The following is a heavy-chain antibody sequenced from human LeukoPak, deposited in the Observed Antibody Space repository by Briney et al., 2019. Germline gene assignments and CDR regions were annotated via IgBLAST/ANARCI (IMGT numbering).Heavy chain of an antibody. CDR2: IYSGGST. CDR1: GFTVSSNY. J-gene: IGHJ4*02. V-gene: IGHV3-53*01. CDR3: ARAMEDILTGYYTLYYFDY. Sequence: QTGGSLRLSCAASGFTVSSNYMSWVRQAPGKGLEWVSVIYSGGSTYYADSVKGRFTISRDNSKNTLYLQMNSLRAEDTAVYYCARAMEDILTGYYTLYYFDYWGQGTLVTVSS. D-gene: IGHD3-9*01.